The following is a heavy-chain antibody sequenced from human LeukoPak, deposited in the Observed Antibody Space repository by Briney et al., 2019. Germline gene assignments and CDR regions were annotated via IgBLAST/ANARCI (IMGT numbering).Heavy chain of an antibody. CDR3: ARSGCSGGSCYFLPDYYYYMDV. J-gene: IGHJ6*03. CDR1: GGTFSSYA. D-gene: IGHD2-15*01. CDR2: IIPIFGTA. V-gene: IGHV1-69*06. Sequence: GASVKVSCKASGGTFSSYAISWVRQAPGQGLEWVGGIIPIFGTANYAQKFQGRVTITADKSTSTAYMELSSLRSEDTAVYYCARSGCSGGSCYFLPDYYYYMDVWGKGTTVTVSS.